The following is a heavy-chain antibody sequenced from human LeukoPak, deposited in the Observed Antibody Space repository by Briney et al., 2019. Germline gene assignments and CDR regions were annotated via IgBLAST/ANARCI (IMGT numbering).Heavy chain of an antibody. Sequence: SETLSLTCTVSGGSISSSSYYWGWIRQPPGKGLEWIGSIYYSGSTYYNPSLKSRVTISVDTSKNQFSLKLSSVTAADTDVYYCAREGRSLAVAGLRTFDYWGQGTLVTVSS. CDR3: AREGRSLAVAGLRTFDY. D-gene: IGHD6-19*01. V-gene: IGHV4-39*07. CDR2: IYYSGST. J-gene: IGHJ4*02. CDR1: GGSISSSSYY.